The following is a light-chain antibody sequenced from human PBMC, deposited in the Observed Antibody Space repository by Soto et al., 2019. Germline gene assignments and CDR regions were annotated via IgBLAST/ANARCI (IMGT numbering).Light chain of an antibody. V-gene: IGKV1-17*01. CDR3: LQHDTYPQT. CDR1: QGIRNY. Sequence: DIEMTQSPSSLSASVGDRVTITCRASQGIRNYLGWYQQKPGKAPKRLIYAASSLESGVPSRFSGSGSGIEFTLTISSLQPEDFATYYCLQHDTYPQTFGQGTKVEVK. J-gene: IGKJ1*01. CDR2: AAS.